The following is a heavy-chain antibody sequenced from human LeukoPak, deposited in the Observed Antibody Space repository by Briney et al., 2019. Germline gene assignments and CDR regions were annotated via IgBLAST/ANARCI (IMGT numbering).Heavy chain of an antibody. Sequence: PSETLSLTCAVYGGSFSGYYWSWIRQPPGKGLEWIGEINHSGSTNYNPSLKSRVTISLDTSKNQFSLKLSSVTAADTAVYYCARAYYYGSGSYAFDIWGQGTMVTVSS. CDR2: INHSGST. CDR1: GGSFSGYY. V-gene: IGHV4-34*01. J-gene: IGHJ3*02. D-gene: IGHD3-10*01. CDR3: ARAYYYGSGSYAFDI.